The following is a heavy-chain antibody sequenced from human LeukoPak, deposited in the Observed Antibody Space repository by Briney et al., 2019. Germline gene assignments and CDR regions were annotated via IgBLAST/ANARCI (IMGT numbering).Heavy chain of an antibody. D-gene: IGHD3-3*01. CDR1: GCSISSGGYY. Sequence: TLSLTCTVSGCSISSGGYYWRWIRQHQGKGLEGIGYIDYSGSTYYNPSLKSRVPISVDTSKTQFYLKLSSVTAADTAVYYCARVGVLEWLSNNWFDPWGQGTLVTVSS. V-gene: IGHV4-31*03. CDR2: IDYSGST. J-gene: IGHJ5*02. CDR3: ARVGVLEWLSNNWFDP.